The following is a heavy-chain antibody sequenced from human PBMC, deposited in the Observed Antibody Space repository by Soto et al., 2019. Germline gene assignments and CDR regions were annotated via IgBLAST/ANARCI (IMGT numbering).Heavy chain of an antibody. V-gene: IGHV3-21*02. D-gene: IGHD3-10*01. J-gene: IGHJ6*02. CDR2: ITSSSSDK. CDR3: ARDQRGFGGKYGMDV. CDR1: GFTFSTYS. Sequence: VQLVESGGGLVKPGGSLRLSCAASGFTFSTYSMNWVRQAPGKGLEWVSSITSSSSDKYYADSVRGRFTVSRDNAKNSLHLQIASLRAEDAVVYYCARDQRGFGGKYGMDVWGQGTTVTVSS.